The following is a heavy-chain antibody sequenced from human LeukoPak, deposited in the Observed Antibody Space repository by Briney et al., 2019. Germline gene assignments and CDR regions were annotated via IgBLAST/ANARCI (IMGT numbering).Heavy chain of an antibody. D-gene: IGHD6-19*01. CDR2: MNPNSGNT. V-gene: IGHV1-8*01. CDR3: ARDMVAGTSDYNWFDP. J-gene: IGHJ5*02. CDR1: GYTFTSYD. Sequence: GASVKVSCKASGYTFTSYDINWVRQATGQGLEWMGWMNPNSGNTGYAQKFQGRVTITRNTSISTAYMELSSLRSEDTAVYYCARDMVAGTSDYNWFDPWGQGTLVTVSS.